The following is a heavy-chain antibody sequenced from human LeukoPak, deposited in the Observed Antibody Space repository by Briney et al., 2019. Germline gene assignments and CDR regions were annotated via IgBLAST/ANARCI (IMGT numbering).Heavy chain of an antibody. CDR2: MNPNSGNT. CDR3: ARGYDFWSGYHAYMDV. D-gene: IGHD3-3*01. Sequence: ASVKVSCKASGYTFTSYDINWVRQATGQGLEWMGWMNPNSGNTGYAQKFQGRVIITRNTSISTAYMELSSLRSEDTAVYYCARGYDFWSGYHAYMDVWGKGTTVTVSS. CDR1: GYTFTSYD. V-gene: IGHV1-8*03. J-gene: IGHJ6*03.